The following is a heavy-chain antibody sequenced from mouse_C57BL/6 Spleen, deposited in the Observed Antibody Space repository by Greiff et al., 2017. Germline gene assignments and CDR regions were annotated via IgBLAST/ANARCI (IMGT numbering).Heavy chain of an antibody. CDR2: IRSKSNNYAT. D-gene: IGHD2-3*01. CDR3: VSIPGEDGYLYYYAMDY. CDR1: GFSFNTYA. Sequence: EVQVVESGGGLVQPKGSLKLSCAASGFSFNTYAMNWVRQAPGKGLEWVARIRSKSNNYATYYADSVKDRFTISRDDSESMLYLQMNNLKTEDTAMYYCVSIPGEDGYLYYYAMDYWGQGTSVTVSS. J-gene: IGHJ4*01. V-gene: IGHV10-1*01.